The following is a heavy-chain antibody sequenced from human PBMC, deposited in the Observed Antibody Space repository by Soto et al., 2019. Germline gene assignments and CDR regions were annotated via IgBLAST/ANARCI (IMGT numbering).Heavy chain of an antibody. J-gene: IGHJ4*02. CDR2: IIPILGIA. D-gene: IGHD3-9*01. CDR3: ERKADDILTGYYPN. Sequence: QVQLVQSGAEVKKPGSSVKVSCKASGGTFSSYTISWVRQAPGQGLEWMGRIIPILGIANYAQKFQGRVTITADKSTSTAYMELSSLRSEDTAVYYCERKADDILTGYYPNWGQGTLVTVSS. CDR1: GGTFSSYT. V-gene: IGHV1-69*02.